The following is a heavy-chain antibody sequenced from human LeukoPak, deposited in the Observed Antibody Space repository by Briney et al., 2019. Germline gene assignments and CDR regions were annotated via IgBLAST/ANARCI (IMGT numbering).Heavy chain of an antibody. CDR3: AREYYGSGSFYYYYYGMDV. Sequence: GGSLRLSCAASGFTFSSYAMSWVRQAPGKGLEWVSAISGSGGSTYYADSVKGRFTISRDNSKNSLYLQMNSLRAEDTAVYYCAREYYGSGSFYYYYYGMDVWGQGTTVTVSS. D-gene: IGHD3-10*01. CDR1: GFTFSSYA. J-gene: IGHJ6*02. V-gene: IGHV3-23*01. CDR2: ISGSGGST.